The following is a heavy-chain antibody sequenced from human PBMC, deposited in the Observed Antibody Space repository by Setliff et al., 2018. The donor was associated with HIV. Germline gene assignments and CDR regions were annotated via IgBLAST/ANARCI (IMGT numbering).Heavy chain of an antibody. Sequence: SETLSLTCTVSGVSIDQNYWSWVRQPAGKGLEWIGRIYVSGKTNYNPSLKSRVTMSVDASKSQVSLKLTSVTAADTAVYFCAKDACVTGGLYRYYIDAWGKGTTVTVS. D-gene: IGHD3-9*01. V-gene: IGHV4-4*07. CDR2: IYVSGKT. CDR3: AKDACVTGGLYRYYIDA. J-gene: IGHJ6*03. CDR1: GVSIDQNY.